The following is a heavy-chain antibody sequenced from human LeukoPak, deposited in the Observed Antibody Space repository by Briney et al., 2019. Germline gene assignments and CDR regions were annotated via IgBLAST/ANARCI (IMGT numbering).Heavy chain of an antibody. Sequence: SETLSLTCTVSGGSISSSSYYWGWIRQSPGKGLEWIGSIYYSGSTYYNPSLKSRVTISVDTSKNQFSLKLSSVTAGDTAVYYCARVGWAPTGFGRPENDYWGQGTLVTVSS. D-gene: IGHD3/OR15-3a*01. CDR1: GGSISSSSYY. J-gene: IGHJ4*02. CDR3: ARVGWAPTGFGRPENDY. CDR2: IYYSGST. V-gene: IGHV4-39*01.